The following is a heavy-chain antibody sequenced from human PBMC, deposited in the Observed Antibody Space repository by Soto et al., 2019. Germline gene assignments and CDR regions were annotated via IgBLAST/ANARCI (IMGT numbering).Heavy chain of an antibody. CDR3: PKKAQGSNFPLDY. CDR2: ISGSGAGT. D-gene: IGHD6-13*01. J-gene: IGHJ4*02. CDR1: VFTFSTYA. Sequence: GGSLRLSCAASVFTFSTYAMTWVRQARGKGLEWVSGISGSGAGTYYADSVKGRFTLSRDNSKNTLYLQMQSLRAEDTAVYYCPKKAQGSNFPLDYWGQGTLVTVSS. V-gene: IGHV3-23*01.